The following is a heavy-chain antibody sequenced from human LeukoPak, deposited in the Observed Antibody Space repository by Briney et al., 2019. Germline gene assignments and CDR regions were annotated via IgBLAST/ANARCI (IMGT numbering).Heavy chain of an antibody. D-gene: IGHD3-3*02. V-gene: IGHV3-23*01. Sequence: GGSLRLSCAASGFIFSSHGMNWVRQAPGKGLEWVSGISPSGDITYYADSVKGRFTISRDNSKNTVYLQMNSLRAEDTAVYYCAKDLSQQFWTLFYWGQGTLVTVSS. CDR1: GFIFSSHG. CDR2: ISPSGDIT. J-gene: IGHJ4*02. CDR3: AKDLSQQFWTLFY.